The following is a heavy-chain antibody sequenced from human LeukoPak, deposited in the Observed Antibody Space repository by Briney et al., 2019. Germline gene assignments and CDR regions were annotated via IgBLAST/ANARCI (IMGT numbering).Heavy chain of an antibody. J-gene: IGHJ4*02. CDR1: GFTFSNYE. CDR2: ISSSSTI. V-gene: IGHV3-48*03. CDR3: ARDLYPGY. D-gene: IGHD3-16*01. Sequence: AGGSLRLSCAASGFTFSNYEMNWVRQAPGKGLEWVSYISSSSTIHYADSVKGRFTISRDNAKNTLYLQMNSLRAEDTAVYYCARDLYPGYWGQGTLVTVSS.